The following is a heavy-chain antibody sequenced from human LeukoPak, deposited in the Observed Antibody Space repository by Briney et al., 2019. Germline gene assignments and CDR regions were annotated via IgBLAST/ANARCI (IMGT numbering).Heavy chain of an antibody. J-gene: IGHJ6*02. D-gene: IGHD1-7*01. Sequence: GGSLRLSCAASGFTFSTYAMTWVRQAPGRGLEEVTAISGSGSSTYYADSVKGRFTISRDNSKNTLYLQMNSLRAEDTAVYYCAKVRTLLQYGMDVWGQGTTVTVSS. CDR3: AKVRTLLQYGMDV. V-gene: IGHV3-23*01. CDR2: ISGSGSST. CDR1: GFTFSTYA.